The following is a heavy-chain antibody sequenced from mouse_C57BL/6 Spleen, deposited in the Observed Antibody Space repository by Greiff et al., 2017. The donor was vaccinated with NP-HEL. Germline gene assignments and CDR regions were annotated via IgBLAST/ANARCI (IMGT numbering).Heavy chain of an antibody. J-gene: IGHJ4*01. CDR2: IDPSDSYL. V-gene: IGHV1-69*01. Sequence: QVQLKQPGAELVMPGASVKLSCKASGYTFTSYWMHWVKQRPGQGLEWIGEIDPSDSYLNYNQKFKGKSTLPVDKTSSTAYMQLSSLTAEDSAVYYCARGGGYEYDAMDYWGQGTSVTVSS. CDR3: ARGGGYEYDAMDY. D-gene: IGHD2-2*01. CDR1: GYTFTSYW.